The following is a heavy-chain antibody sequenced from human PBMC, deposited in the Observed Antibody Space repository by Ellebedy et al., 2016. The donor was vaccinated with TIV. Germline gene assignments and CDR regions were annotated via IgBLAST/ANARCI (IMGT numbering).Heavy chain of an antibody. J-gene: IGHJ4*02. V-gene: IGHV5-51*01. Sequence: PGGSLRLSCKGSGYSFTTSWIAWVRQMPGKGLEWMGIIYPGDSDTRYSPSFQGQVTISADKSISTAYLQWSSLKASDTDIYYCARPNTNRYGGTDGYLDYWGQGTLVTVSS. CDR3: ARPNTNRYGGTDGYLDY. CDR1: GYSFTTSW. CDR2: IYPGDSDT. D-gene: IGHD4-23*01.